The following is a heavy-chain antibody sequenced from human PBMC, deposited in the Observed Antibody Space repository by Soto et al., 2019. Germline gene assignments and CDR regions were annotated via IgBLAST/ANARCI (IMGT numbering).Heavy chain of an antibody. CDR1: GYTFTGYY. V-gene: IGHV1-2*02. CDR3: ATQTGSYYYYYYGMDV. CDR2: INPNSGGT. J-gene: IGHJ6*02. Sequence: ASVKVSCKASGYTFTGYYMHWVRQAPGQGLEWMGWINPNSGGTNYAQKFQGRVTMTRDTSISTAYMELSRLRSDDTAVYYCATQTGSYYYYYYGMDVWGQGTTVPSP.